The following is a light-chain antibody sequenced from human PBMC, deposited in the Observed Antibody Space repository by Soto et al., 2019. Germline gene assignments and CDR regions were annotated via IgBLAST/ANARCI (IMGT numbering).Light chain of an antibody. CDR3: SSYTSSSTLEV. CDR1: NSDVGGYNY. V-gene: IGLV2-14*01. J-gene: IGLJ2*01. Sequence: QAASVSGSPGQSITISCTGTNSDVGGYNYVSWYQQYPGKAPKLMIYEVSNRPSGVSNRFSGSKSGNTASLTISGLQAEDEADYYCSSYTSSSTLEVFGGGTKVTVL. CDR2: EVS.